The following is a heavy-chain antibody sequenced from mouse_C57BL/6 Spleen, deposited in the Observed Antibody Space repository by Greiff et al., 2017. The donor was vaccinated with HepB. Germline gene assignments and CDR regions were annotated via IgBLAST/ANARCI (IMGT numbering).Heavy chain of an antibody. V-gene: IGHV2-2*01. J-gene: IGHJ4*01. CDR1: GFSLTSYG. CDR2: IWSGGST. D-gene: IGHD1-1*01. CDR3: ATYGSSYERGAMDY. Sequence: VQLQESGPGLVQPSQSLSITCTVSGFSLTSYGVHWVRQSPGKGLEWLGVIWSGGSTDYNAAFISRLSISKDNSKSQVFFKMNSLQADDTAIYYCATYGSSYERGAMDYWGQGTSVTVSS.